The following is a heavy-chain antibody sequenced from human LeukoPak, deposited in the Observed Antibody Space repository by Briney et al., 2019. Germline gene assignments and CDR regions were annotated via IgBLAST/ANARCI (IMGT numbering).Heavy chain of an antibody. CDR1: GDSVSSNSVT. D-gene: IGHD2-2*01. CDR2: TYYRSTWYN. V-gene: IGHV6-1*01. J-gene: IGHJ5*02. Sequence: SQTLSLTCDISGDSVSSNSVTWNWIRQSPSRGLEWLGRTYYRSTWYNDYAVSVRGRITVNPDTSENQFSLHLNSVTPEDTAVYYCARRLTQYDCFDPWGQGILVTVSS. CDR3: ARRLTQYDCFDP.